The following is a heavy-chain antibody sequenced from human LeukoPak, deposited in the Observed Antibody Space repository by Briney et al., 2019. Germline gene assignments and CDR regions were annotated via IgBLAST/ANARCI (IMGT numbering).Heavy chain of an antibody. CDR2: ISAYNGNT. CDR3: AFGQQFRMDV. Sequence: ASVKVSCKATGYTFTSYGISWVRQAPGQGLEWMGWISAYNGNTNYAQKFQGWVTMTRDTSISTAYMELSRLRSDDTAVYYCAFGQQFRMDVWGQGTTVTISS. V-gene: IGHV1-18*01. D-gene: IGHD6-13*01. CDR1: GYTFTSYG. J-gene: IGHJ6*02.